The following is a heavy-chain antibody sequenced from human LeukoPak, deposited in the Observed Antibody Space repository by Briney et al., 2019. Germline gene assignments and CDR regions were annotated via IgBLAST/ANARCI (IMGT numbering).Heavy chain of an antibody. CDR2: ISSSSSYI. V-gene: IGHV3-21*01. Sequence: GGSLRLSCAASGFTFSSYSMNWLRQAPGKGLEGVSSISSSSSYIYYADSGRGRFTISSANAKNSLYLQMNSLRAEDTAVYYCARDLFRGSGSYSAFWGQGTLGTVSS. J-gene: IGHJ4*02. CDR1: GFTFSSYS. CDR3: ARDLFRGSGSYSAF. D-gene: IGHD1-26*01.